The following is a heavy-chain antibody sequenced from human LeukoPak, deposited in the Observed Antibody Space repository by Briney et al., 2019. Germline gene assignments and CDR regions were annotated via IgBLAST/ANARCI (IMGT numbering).Heavy chain of an antibody. Sequence: PSETLSLTCTVSGGSINNSNYYWGWIRQPPGKGLEWIGSVDYSGSAYYNPSLKSRVTIPVDTSKNQFSLNLSSVTAADTAVYYCARPRRTRVVTSDFDYWGQGTLVTVSS. CDR2: VDYSGSA. D-gene: IGHD4-23*01. CDR1: GGSINNSNYY. J-gene: IGHJ4*02. V-gene: IGHV4-39*01. CDR3: ARPRRTRVVTSDFDY.